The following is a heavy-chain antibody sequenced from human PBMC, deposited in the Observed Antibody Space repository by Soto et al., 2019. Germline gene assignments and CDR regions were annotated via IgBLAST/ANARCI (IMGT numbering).Heavy chain of an antibody. CDR1: GASVTSYY. CDR3: ARARGSSWREYYYYGMDV. CDR2: IYYSGTT. J-gene: IGHJ6*02. D-gene: IGHD6-13*01. V-gene: IGHV4-59*02. Sequence: PSETLSLTCTVSGASVTSYYWSWIRQPPGKGLEWIGYIYYSGTTDYNPSLKSRVTISVDTSKNQFSLKLSSVTAADTAVYYCARARGSSWREYYYYGMDVWGQGTTVTVSS.